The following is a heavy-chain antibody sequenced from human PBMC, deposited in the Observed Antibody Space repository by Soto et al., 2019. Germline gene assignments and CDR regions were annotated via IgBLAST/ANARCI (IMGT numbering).Heavy chain of an antibody. CDR2: ISSSSTI. CDR3: ARERGSGWIFDY. Sequence: LRLSCAASGFTFSTYSMNWVRQAPGKGLEWVSSISSSSTIYYADSVKGRFTISRDNVQNSLYLQMHSLRAEDTAVYYCARERGSGWIFDYWGQGTLVTVSS. D-gene: IGHD6-19*01. V-gene: IGHV3-48*01. J-gene: IGHJ4*02. CDR1: GFTFSTYS.